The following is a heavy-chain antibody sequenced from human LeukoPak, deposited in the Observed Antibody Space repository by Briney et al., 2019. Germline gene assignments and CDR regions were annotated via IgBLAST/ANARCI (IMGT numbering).Heavy chain of an antibody. V-gene: IGHV3-7*01. CDR2: IKQDGSEK. J-gene: IGHJ4*02. CDR3: AREAYYDKDY. D-gene: IGHD3-22*01. Sequence: GGSLRLSCAASGFTFSSYEMNWVRQAPGKGLEWVANIKQDGSEKYYVDSVKGRFTISRDNAKNSLYLQMNSLRAEDTAVYYCAREAYYDKDYWGQGTLVTVSS. CDR1: GFTFSSYE.